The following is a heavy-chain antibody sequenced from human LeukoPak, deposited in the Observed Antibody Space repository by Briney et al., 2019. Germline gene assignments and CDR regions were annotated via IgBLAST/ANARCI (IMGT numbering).Heavy chain of an antibody. J-gene: IGHJ4*02. D-gene: IGHD3-16*01. Sequence: GGSLRLSCAASGFTFGTYPINWVRQAPGRGLEWISYISSSSDTIYYAASVKGRFTISRDNAKDSLYLQMNSLRDEDTAVYYCARGKRQDGYVYTRRSTYSFDYWGQGTLVTVSS. CDR1: GFTFGTYP. CDR3: ARGKRQDGYVYTRRSTYSFDY. V-gene: IGHV3-48*02. CDR2: ISSSSDTI.